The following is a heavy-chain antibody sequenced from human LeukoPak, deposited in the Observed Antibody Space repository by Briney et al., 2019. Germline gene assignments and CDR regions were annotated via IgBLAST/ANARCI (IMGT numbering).Heavy chain of an antibody. CDR3: AKVPRYYYDSSGYYLPPFFDY. V-gene: IGHV3-23*01. J-gene: IGHJ4*02. Sequence: GGSLRLSCAASGFTFTSYAMSWVSQAPGKGLEWVSAISGSGGSTYYADSVKGRFTISRDNSKNTLYLQMNSLRAEDTAVYYCAKVPRYYYDSSGYYLPPFFDYWGQGTLVTVSS. D-gene: IGHD3-22*01. CDR1: GFTFTSYA. CDR2: ISGSGGST.